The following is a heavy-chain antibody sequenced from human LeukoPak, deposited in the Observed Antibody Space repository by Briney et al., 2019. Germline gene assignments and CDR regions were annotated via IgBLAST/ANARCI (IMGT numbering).Heavy chain of an antibody. V-gene: IGHV1-69*05. CDR3: AREGEAAAGTFGY. D-gene: IGHD6-13*01. J-gene: IGHJ4*02. CDR1: GGTFSSYA. Sequence: ASVKVSCKASGGTFSSYAISWVRQAPGQGLEWMGGIIPIFGTANYAQKFQGRVTITTDESTSTAYMELSSLRSEDTAVYYCAREGEAAAGTFGYWGQGTLVTVSS. CDR2: IIPIFGTA.